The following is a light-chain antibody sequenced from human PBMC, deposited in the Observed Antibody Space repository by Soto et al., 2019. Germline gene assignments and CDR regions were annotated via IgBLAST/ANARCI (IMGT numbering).Light chain of an antibody. V-gene: IGKV3-15*01. CDR3: QQYDNWPLT. CDR1: QSVGSN. J-gene: IGKJ4*01. Sequence: ETVMTQSPATLSVSPGERVTRSCRASQSVGSNLAWYQQKPGLAPRVLIYDASTRATVIPARFSGSGSGTEFTLTISSLQSEDFAVYYCQQYDNWPLTFGGGTKVDI. CDR2: DAS.